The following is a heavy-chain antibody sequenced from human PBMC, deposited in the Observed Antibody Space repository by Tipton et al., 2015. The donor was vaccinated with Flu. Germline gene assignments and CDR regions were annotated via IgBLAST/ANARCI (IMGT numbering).Heavy chain of an antibody. J-gene: IGHJ4*01. Sequence: TLSLTCAVNGGSFSGNYWNWIRQPPGKGLEWIGEINHSGTTNYNPSLTSRVTISADTSKKQFSLRLTSVTAADTAVYYCASKVANWGLWEPLDYWGHGTLVTVSS. CDR2: INHSGTT. V-gene: IGHV4-34*01. CDR1: GGSFSGNY. CDR3: ASKVANWGLWEPLDY. D-gene: IGHD7-27*01.